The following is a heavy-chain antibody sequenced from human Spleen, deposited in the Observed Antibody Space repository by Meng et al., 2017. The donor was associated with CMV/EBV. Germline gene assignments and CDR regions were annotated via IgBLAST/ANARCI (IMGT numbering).Heavy chain of an antibody. V-gene: IGHV4-4*07. Sequence: QGQRRESGQGLVKPSDTLSLTCTVSGGSISSYYWSWIRQPAGKGLEWIGRIYTSGSTNYNPSLKSRVTMSVDTSKNQFSLKLSSVTAADTAVYYCARDPGPYYYDSSGYYYFDYWGQGTLVTVSS. D-gene: IGHD3-22*01. J-gene: IGHJ4*02. CDR1: GGSISSYY. CDR3: ARDPGPYYYDSSGYYYFDY. CDR2: IYTSGST.